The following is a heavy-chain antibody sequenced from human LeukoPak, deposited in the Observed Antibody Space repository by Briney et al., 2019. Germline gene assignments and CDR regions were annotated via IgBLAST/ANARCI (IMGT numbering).Heavy chain of an antibody. CDR2: INSADSII. J-gene: IGHJ4*02. D-gene: IGHD1-7*01. Sequence: SGGSLRVSCAASGFTFSTYWMHWVRQAPGEGLVWVSRINSADSIINYADSVKGRFTISRDNAKNTLYLQMNSLRAEDTAVYYCARAGNYRFDYWGQGTLVTVSS. CDR3: ARAGNYRFDY. V-gene: IGHV3-74*01. CDR1: GFTFSTYW.